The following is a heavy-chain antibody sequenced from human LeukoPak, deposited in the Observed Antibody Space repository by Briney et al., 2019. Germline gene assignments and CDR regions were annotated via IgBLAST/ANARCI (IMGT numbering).Heavy chain of an antibody. Sequence: GASLQISCKASGYSFPIYWIGWVRQLPGKGLEWMGIIYPADSDTRYSPSFQGQVTISADKSINTAYLQWSSLKASDTAMYYCARPLIAVEDTFDGWGQGTMVTVSS. V-gene: IGHV5-51*01. CDR1: GYSFPIYW. D-gene: IGHD6-19*01. J-gene: IGHJ3*01. CDR3: ARPLIAVEDTFDG. CDR2: IYPADSDT.